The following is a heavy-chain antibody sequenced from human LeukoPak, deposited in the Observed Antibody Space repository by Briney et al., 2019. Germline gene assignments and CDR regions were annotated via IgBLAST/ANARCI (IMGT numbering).Heavy chain of an antibody. Sequence: PSETLSLTCTVSGGSISSYYWSWIRQAPGKALEFIGYIYDSGAANYNPSLKSRVTLSVDTSKNQFSLKLTSVTATDTAVYYCARGGVAAKYYFDYWGQGILVTVSS. CDR2: IYDSGAA. CDR1: GGSISSYY. CDR3: ARGGVAAKYYFDY. V-gene: IGHV4-59*01. D-gene: IGHD6-13*01. J-gene: IGHJ4*02.